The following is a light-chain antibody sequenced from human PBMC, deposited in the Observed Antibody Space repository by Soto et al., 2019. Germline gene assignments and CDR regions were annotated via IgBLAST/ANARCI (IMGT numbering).Light chain of an antibody. J-gene: IGKJ1*01. Sequence: EIVLTQSPGTLSLSPGERATLSCRASQSVYSNYLGWYQKKPGQAPRLLIYGGSSRATGIPDRFSGSGSGTDFTLTISRLEPEDFAVYYCHQYGSSLRTFGQGTKV. CDR1: QSVYSNY. CDR2: GGS. CDR3: HQYGSSLRT. V-gene: IGKV3-20*01.